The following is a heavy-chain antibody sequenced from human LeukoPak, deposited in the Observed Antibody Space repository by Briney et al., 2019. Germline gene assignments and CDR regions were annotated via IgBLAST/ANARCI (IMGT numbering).Heavy chain of an antibody. Sequence: GGSLRLSCAASGFTFSSYSMNWVRQAPGKGLEWVSSISSSSYIYYADSAKGRFTISRDNTKNSLYLQMNSLRAEDAAVYYCARGCSSTSCYDYWGQGTLVTVSS. D-gene: IGHD2-2*01. CDR1: GFTFSSYS. CDR2: ISSSSYI. CDR3: ARGCSSTSCYDY. V-gene: IGHV3-21*01. J-gene: IGHJ4*02.